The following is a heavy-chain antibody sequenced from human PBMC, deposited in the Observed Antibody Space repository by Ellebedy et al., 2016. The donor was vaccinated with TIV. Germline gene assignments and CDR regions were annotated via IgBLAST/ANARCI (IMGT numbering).Heavy chain of an antibody. CDR3: AKEVAAQYYYIDV. Sequence: GGSLRLSXAASGFTFSNYAMNWVRQAPGKGLEWVSGISGSGGSTYYADSVKGRFTISRDNSKNTLYLQMNSLRAEDTAVYYCAKEVAAQYYYIDVWGKGTTVTVSS. CDR1: GFTFSNYA. J-gene: IGHJ6*03. CDR2: ISGSGGST. D-gene: IGHD6-13*01. V-gene: IGHV3-23*01.